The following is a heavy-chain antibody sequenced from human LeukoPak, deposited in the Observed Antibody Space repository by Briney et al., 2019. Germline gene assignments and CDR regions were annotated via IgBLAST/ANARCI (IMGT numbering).Heavy chain of an antibody. CDR1: RFTFSSYG. Sequence: GGSLRLSCAASRFTFSSYGMHWVRQASGKGLEWVAVISYDGSNKYYADSVKGRFTISRDNSKNTLYLQMNSLRAEDTAVYYCAKDGGSYFDYWGQGTLVTVSS. J-gene: IGHJ4*02. CDR3: AKDGGSYFDY. CDR2: ISYDGSNK. V-gene: IGHV3-30*18.